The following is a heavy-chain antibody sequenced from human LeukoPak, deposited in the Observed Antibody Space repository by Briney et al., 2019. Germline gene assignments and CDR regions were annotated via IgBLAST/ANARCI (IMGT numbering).Heavy chain of an antibody. CDR1: GGSFSGYY. D-gene: IGHD3-10*01. CDR3: ARILLWFGELTHFDS. Sequence: PSETLSLTCAVCGGSFSGYYWSWIRQPPGKGLEWIGEINHSGRTNYNPSLKSRVTISVDTSMNQFSLRLSSVTAADTAVYYCARILLWFGELTHFDSWGQGTLVTVSS. V-gene: IGHV4-34*01. J-gene: IGHJ4*02. CDR2: INHSGRT.